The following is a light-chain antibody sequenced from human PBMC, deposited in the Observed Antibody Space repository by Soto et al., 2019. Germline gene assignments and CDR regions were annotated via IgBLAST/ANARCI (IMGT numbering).Light chain of an antibody. Sequence: DIQMTQSPSSLSASVGDTISITCRSFQTISKSLNWYQLRSGKAPKLLIFGASNLKSGVPSRFSGSGSGTEFTLTISSLQPDDFATYYCQHYNSYSEAFGQGTKVDIK. J-gene: IGKJ1*01. CDR2: GAS. CDR3: QHYNSYSEA. V-gene: IGKV1-5*01. CDR1: QTISKS.